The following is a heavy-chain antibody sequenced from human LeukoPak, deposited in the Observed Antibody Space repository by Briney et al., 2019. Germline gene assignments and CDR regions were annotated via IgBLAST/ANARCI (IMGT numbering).Heavy chain of an antibody. D-gene: IGHD1-26*01. CDR1: GFTFTSYG. CDR2: IGNSGVAT. V-gene: IGHV3-23*01. J-gene: IGHJ4*02. Sequence: GGSLRLSCAASGFTFTSYGMTWVRQAPGKGLEWVSGIGNSGVATYYADSVKGRFTISRDNSKNTPFLQMNNLRAEDTAVYYCARGAVGPDYWGQGTLVTVSS. CDR3: ARGAVGPDY.